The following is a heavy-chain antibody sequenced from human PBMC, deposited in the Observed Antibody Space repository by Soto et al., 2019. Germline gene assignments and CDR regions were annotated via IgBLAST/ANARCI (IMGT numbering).Heavy chain of an antibody. D-gene: IGHD3-22*01. CDR2: IYYSGST. Sequence: PSETLSLTCTVSGGSISSSSYYWGWIRQPPGKGLEWIGSIYYSGSTYYNPSLKSRVTISVDTSKNQFSLKLSSVTAADTAVYYCARRGSYYDSGDAFDIWGQGTMVTVSS. CDR1: GGSISSSSYY. V-gene: IGHV4-39*01. J-gene: IGHJ3*02. CDR3: ARRGSYYDSGDAFDI.